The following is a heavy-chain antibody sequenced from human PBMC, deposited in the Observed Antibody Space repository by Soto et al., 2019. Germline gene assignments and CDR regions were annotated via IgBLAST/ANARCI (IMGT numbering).Heavy chain of an antibody. CDR3: AKKGGGDYILGY. V-gene: IGHV2-5*01. CDR2: IYWYDSK. J-gene: IGHJ4*02. D-gene: IGHD4-17*01. CDR1: GFSLSTNGVG. Sequence: QITLKESGPTLVKPTQTLTLTCSFSGFSLSTNGVGVGWIRQPPGKALELLALIYWYDSKHYSPSPNSRLTITKDTSRNHVVLTMTNMDPVDTATYYCAKKGGGDYILGYWGQGTLVTVSS.